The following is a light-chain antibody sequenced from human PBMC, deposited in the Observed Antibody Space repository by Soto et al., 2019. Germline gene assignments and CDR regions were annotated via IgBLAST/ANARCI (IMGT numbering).Light chain of an antibody. CDR1: SSNIGSNP. CDR2: SNN. Sequence: QSVLTQPPSASGTPGQRVTISCSGSSSNIGSNPVNWYQQLPGTTPKLLIYSNNQRPSGVPDRFSGAKSGTSAALVISGLQSEDEADYYCAAWDDGLNGYWVLGGGTKLTVL. J-gene: IGLJ3*02. CDR3: AAWDDGLNGYWV. V-gene: IGLV1-44*01.